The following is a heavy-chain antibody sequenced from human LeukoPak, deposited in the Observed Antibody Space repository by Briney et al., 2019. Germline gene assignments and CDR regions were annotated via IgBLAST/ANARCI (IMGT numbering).Heavy chain of an antibody. CDR1: GFTFSSYW. Sequence: GGSLRLSCAASGFTFSSYWMSWVRQAPGKGLEWVSFIYSDNTHYSDSVKGRFTISRDNSKNTLYLQMNSLRAEDTAVYYCARRAGAYSHPYDYWGQGALVTVSS. V-gene: IGHV3-53*01. J-gene: IGHJ4*02. D-gene: IGHD4/OR15-4a*01. CDR2: IYSDNT. CDR3: ARRAGAYSHPYDY.